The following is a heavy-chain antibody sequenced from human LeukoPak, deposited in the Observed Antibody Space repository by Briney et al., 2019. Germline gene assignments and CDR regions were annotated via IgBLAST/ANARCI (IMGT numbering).Heavy chain of an antibody. Sequence: PGGSLRLSCAASGFTFSSYWMSWVRQAPGKGLEWVANIKQDGSEKYYVDSVKGRFTISRDNAKNSLYLQMNSLRAEDTAVYYCARDLLSSSWYTGGFDYWGQGTLVTVSS. CDR3: ARDLLSSSWYTGGFDY. V-gene: IGHV3-7*01. J-gene: IGHJ4*02. CDR2: IKQDGSEK. CDR1: GFTFSSYW. D-gene: IGHD6-13*01.